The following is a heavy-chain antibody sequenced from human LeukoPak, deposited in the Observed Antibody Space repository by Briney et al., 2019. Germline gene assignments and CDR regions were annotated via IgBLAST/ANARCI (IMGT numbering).Heavy chain of an antibody. D-gene: IGHD6-19*01. CDR2: IYYSGST. Sequence: SETLSLTCTVSGGSISSYYWSWIRQPPGKGLEWIGYIYYSGSTNYNPSLKSRVTISVDTSKNQFSLKLSSVTAADTAVYYCASPGPVAGIWGFDYWGQGTLVTVSS. CDR3: ASPGPVAGIWGFDY. V-gene: IGHV4-59*01. CDR1: GGSISSYY. J-gene: IGHJ4*02.